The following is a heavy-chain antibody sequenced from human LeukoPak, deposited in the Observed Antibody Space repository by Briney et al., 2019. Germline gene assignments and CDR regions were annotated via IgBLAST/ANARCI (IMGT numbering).Heavy chain of an antibody. CDR1: GFTSSSYS. CDR3: ARGREPTATYIPFDY. CDR2: ISSSSYI. J-gene: IGHJ4*02. Sequence: PGGSLRLSCAASGFTSSSYSMNWVRQAPGKGLEWVSSISSSSYIYYAASVKGRFTISRDNAKNSLFLQMSSLRAEDTAVYYCARGREPTATYIPFDYWGQGTLVTVSS. V-gene: IGHV3-21*01. D-gene: IGHD2-2*01.